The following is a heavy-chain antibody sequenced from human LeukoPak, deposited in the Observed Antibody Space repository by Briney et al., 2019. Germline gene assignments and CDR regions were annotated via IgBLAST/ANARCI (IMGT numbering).Heavy chain of an antibody. CDR1: GFTFSSYS. CDR3: ARDFPYFSGSGSPGPYYMDV. V-gene: IGHV3-21*01. J-gene: IGHJ6*03. Sequence: PGGSLRLSCAASGFTFSSYSMNWVRQAPGKGLEWVSSISSSSSYIYYADSVKGRFTISRDNAKNSLYLQMNSLRAEDTAVYYCARDFPYFSGSGSPGPYYMDVWGKGTTVTVSS. D-gene: IGHD3-10*01. CDR2: ISSSSSYI.